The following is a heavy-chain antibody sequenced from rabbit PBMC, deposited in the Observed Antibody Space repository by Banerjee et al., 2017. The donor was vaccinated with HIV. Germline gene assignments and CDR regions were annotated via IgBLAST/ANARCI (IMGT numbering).Heavy chain of an antibody. Sequence: QELLEESGGDLVKPEGSLTLTCAASGFSFSTSYWLCWVRQPPGKGLEWIACIYGDSNGSSSGFTYSATWAKGRFTCSKTSSTTVTLQMTSLTVADTATYFCARDTGSSFSSYGMDLRGPGTLVTVS. CDR3: ARDTGSSFSSYGMDL. V-gene: IGHV1S45*01. D-gene: IGHD8-1*01. CDR2: IYGDSNGSSSGFT. CDR1: GFSFSTSYW. J-gene: IGHJ6*01.